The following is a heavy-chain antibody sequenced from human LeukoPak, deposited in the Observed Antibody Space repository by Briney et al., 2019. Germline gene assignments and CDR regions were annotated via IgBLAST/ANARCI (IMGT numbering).Heavy chain of an antibody. CDR3: AKTDGSSAWYLFFGRFDS. CDR2: ISGSGGST. D-gene: IGHD6-19*01. V-gene: IGHV3-23*01. Sequence: QPGGSLRLSCAASGFTFSSYAMSWVRQAPGKGLEWVSAISGSGGSTYYADSVKGRFTMSRDNFKNTLYLQMNSLRAEDTALYYCAKTDGSSAWYLFFGRFDSWGQGTLVTVSS. CDR1: GFTFSSYA. J-gene: IGHJ4*02.